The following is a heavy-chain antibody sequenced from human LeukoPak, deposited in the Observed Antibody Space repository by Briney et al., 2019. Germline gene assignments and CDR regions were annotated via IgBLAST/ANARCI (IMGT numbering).Heavy chain of an antibody. CDR1: GFTFSSHG. Sequence: GGSLRLSCAASGFTFSSHGMSWVRQAPGKGLEWVSSISDPGANTYYADSVKGRFTISRDISKNTMFLQMNSLRAEDTAVYYCAKDSAKKYDDYWGQGTLVTVSS. V-gene: IGHV3-23*01. J-gene: IGHJ4*02. CDR2: ISDPGANT. CDR3: AKDSAKKYDDY. D-gene: IGHD2/OR15-2a*01.